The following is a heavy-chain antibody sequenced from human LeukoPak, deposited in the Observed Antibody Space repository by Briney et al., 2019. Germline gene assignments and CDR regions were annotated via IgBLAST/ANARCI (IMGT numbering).Heavy chain of an antibody. CDR1: GFTFSSYS. V-gene: IGHV3-21*01. Sequence: GGSLRLSCAASGFTFSSYSMNWVRQAPGKGLEWVSSISSSSSYIYYADSVKGRFTISRDNSKNTLYLQMNSLRAEDTAVYYCAKIDCSGGSCYTGVAFDIWGQGTMVTVSS. D-gene: IGHD2-15*01. J-gene: IGHJ3*02. CDR3: AKIDCSGGSCYTGVAFDI. CDR2: ISSSSSYI.